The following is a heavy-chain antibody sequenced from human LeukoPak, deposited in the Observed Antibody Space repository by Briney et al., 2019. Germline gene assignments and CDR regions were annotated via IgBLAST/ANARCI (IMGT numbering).Heavy chain of an antibody. V-gene: IGHV4-59*08. J-gene: IGHJ4*02. CDR2: IYYSGST. CDR1: GGSISSYY. CDR3: ARVTGWFGELLYRYYFDY. D-gene: IGHD3-10*01. Sequence: SETLSLTCTVSGGSISSYYWSWIRQPPGKGLEWIGYIYYSGSTYYNPSLKSRVTISVDTSKNQFSLKLSSVTAADTAVYYCARVTGWFGELLYRYYFDYWGQGTLVTVSS.